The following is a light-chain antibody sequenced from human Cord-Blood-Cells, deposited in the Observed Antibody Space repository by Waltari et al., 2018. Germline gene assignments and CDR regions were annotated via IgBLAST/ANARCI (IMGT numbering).Light chain of an antibody. V-gene: IGKV1-33*01. CDR3: QQYDNLFT. CDR1: QEIINY. CDR2: DAS. Sequence: DIQMTQSPSSLSASVGDRVTITCQARQEIINYLNWYQQKPGKAPKLLIDDASNLETGVPSRCSGIGSGTDFTFTIRSLQPEDISTYYCQQYDNLFTFGQGTKLEIK. J-gene: IGKJ2*01.